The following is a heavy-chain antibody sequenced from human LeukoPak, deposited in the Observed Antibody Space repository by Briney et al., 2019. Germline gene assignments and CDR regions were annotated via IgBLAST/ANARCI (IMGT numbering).Heavy chain of an antibody. J-gene: IGHJ6*02. V-gene: IGHV3-23*01. D-gene: IGHD5-12*01. CDR2: ISGSGGST. Sequence: GGSLRLSCAASGFTFSSYAMSWVRQAPGKGLEWVSAISGSGGSTYYADSVKGRFTISRDNSKNTLYLQMNSLRAEDTAVYYCAKDPVCGYDCYYYGMDVWGQGTTVTVYS. CDR1: GFTFSSYA. CDR3: AKDPVCGYDCYYYGMDV.